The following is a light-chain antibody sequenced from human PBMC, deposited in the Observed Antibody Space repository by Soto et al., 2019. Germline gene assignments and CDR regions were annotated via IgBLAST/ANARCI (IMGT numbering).Light chain of an antibody. Sequence: TQSPSSVSASVGDRVTISCQASQSISNDHLAWYPQKPGLAPRLLISGTSNRTTGGLADRCGGSGSGTACTPTLSMLEAEDLAVYYWQYYSSSGTFGGGNTVEIK. CDR2: GTS. CDR3: QYYSSSGT. J-gene: IGKJ4*01. CDR1: QSISNDH. V-gene: IGKV3-20*01.